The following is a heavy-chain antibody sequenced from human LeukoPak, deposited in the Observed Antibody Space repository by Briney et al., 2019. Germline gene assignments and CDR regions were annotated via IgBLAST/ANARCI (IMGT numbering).Heavy chain of an antibody. CDR1: GXTFSNYE. Sequence: AGGSLRLSWAASGXTFSNYELNWVRQAPGKGPEWISYISTSVSTTYYADSVKGRFTISRDNAKNSLHLQMNSLRVEDSAVYYCAMYSSAWYAVYWGQGTLVTVSS. CDR3: AMYSSAWYAVY. CDR2: ISTSVSTT. D-gene: IGHD6-19*01. J-gene: IGHJ4*02. V-gene: IGHV3-48*03.